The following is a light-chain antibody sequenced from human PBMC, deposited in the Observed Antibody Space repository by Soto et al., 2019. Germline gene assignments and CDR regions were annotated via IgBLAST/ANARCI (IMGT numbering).Light chain of an antibody. Sequence: QSVLTQSPSASASLGASVKLTCTLSSGHSSYAIAWHQQQPEKGPRYLMKLNSDGRHSKGDGIPDRFSGSSSGAERYLTISSLQSEDEADYYCQTWGTGSHVVFGGGTQLTVL. CDR2: LNSDGRH. V-gene: IGLV4-69*01. CDR1: SGHSSYA. J-gene: IGLJ2*01. CDR3: QTWGTGSHVV.